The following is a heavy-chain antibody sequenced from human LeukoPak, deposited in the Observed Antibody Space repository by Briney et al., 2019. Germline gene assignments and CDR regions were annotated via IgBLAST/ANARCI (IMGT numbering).Heavy chain of an antibody. CDR2: INRSGST. Sequence: PSETLSLTCAVYGGSFSGYYWSWIRQPPGKGLEWIGEINRSGSTNYNPSLKSRVTISVDTSKNQFSLKLSSVTAADTAVYYCATTLITVAGLSFDYWGQGTLVTVSS. CDR3: ATTLITVAGLSFDY. J-gene: IGHJ4*02. V-gene: IGHV4-34*01. D-gene: IGHD6-19*01. CDR1: GGSFSGYY.